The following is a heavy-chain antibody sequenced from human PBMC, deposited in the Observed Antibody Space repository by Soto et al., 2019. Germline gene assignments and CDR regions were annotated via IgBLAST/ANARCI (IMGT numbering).Heavy chain of an antibody. J-gene: IGHJ4*02. Sequence: QVQLVESGGGVVQPGRTLRLSCAASGFTFSSYGMHWVRQAPGKGLEWVAVIWYDGGNKYYADSVKGRFTISRDNSKNALYLRMSSLRADDTAVYYCARDLSVVRYFDWLPIYWGQGTLVTVSS. CDR3: ARDLSVVRYFDWLPIY. V-gene: IGHV3-33*01. CDR2: IWYDGGNK. CDR1: GFTFSSYG. D-gene: IGHD3-9*01.